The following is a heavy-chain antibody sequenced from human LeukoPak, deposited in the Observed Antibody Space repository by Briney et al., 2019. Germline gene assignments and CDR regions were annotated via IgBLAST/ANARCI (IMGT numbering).Heavy chain of an antibody. D-gene: IGHD2-2*01. V-gene: IGHV3-23*01. CDR3: AKDPGVVPAHYFGY. CDR2: TGSTGVST. J-gene: IGHJ4*02. Sequence: GGSLRLSCAASGFTFSSYAMNWVRQAPGKGLEWVSATGSTGVSTFYADSVKGRFTVSRDNSKNTLSLQMNSLRAGDTAVYYCAKDPGVVPAHYFGYWGQGILVTVSS. CDR1: GFTFSSYA.